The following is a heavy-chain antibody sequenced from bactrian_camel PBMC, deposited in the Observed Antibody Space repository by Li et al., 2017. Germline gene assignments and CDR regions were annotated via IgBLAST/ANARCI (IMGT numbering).Heavy chain of an antibody. J-gene: IGHJ4*01. V-gene: IGHV3S63*01. Sequence: HVQLVESGGGSVQGGGSLRLSCTASGFTFDDSDMGWYRQAPGSECELVSIISPTGTTYYRDSVKGRFTISQDNAKNTVYLQMNSLKLEDTAMYYCVADKRFCLWNGDRWIGKPNYWGQGTQVTVS. CDR2: IISPTGTT. CDR1: GFTFDDSD. D-gene: IGHD7*01. CDR3: VADKRFCLWNGDRWIGKPNY.